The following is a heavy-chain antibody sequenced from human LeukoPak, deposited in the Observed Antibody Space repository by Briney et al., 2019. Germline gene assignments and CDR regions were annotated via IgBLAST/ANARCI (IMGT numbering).Heavy chain of an antibody. J-gene: IGHJ4*02. V-gene: IGHV3-23*01. Sequence: KPGGSLRLSCAASGFTFSSYAMSWVRQAPGKGLEWVSAISGSGGSTYYADSVKGRFTISRDNSKNTLYLQMDSLRAEDTAVYYCAKLTTGTTLYYWGQGTLVTVSS. CDR2: ISGSGGST. CDR3: AKLTTGTTLYY. CDR1: GFTFSSYA. D-gene: IGHD1-1*01.